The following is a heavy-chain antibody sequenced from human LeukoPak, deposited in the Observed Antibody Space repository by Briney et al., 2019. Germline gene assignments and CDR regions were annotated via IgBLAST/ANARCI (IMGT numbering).Heavy chain of an antibody. D-gene: IGHD3-10*01. Sequence: GGSLRLSCAASGFTFSSYAMSWVRQAPGKGLEWVSAISGSGGSTYYADSVKGRFTIYRDNSKNTLYLQMNSLRAEDTAVYYCAKGGGLLWFGELLSFDYWGQGTLVTVSS. CDR2: ISGSGGST. J-gene: IGHJ4*02. V-gene: IGHV3-23*01. CDR3: AKGGGLLWFGELLSFDY. CDR1: GFTFSSYA.